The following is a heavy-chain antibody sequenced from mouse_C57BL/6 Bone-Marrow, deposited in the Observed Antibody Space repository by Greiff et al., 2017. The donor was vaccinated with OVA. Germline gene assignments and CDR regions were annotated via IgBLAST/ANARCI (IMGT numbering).Heavy chain of an antibody. D-gene: IGHD2-3*01. CDR2: ISYDGSN. CDR1: GYSITSGYY. J-gene: IGHJ4*01. Sequence: EVKLVESGPGLVKPSQSLSLTCSVTGYSITSGYYWNWIRQFPGNKLEWMGYISYDGSNNYNPSLKNRISITRDTSKNQFFLKLNSVTTEDTATYYCARGGYYVAMDYWGQGTSVTVSS. CDR3: ARGGYYVAMDY. V-gene: IGHV3-6*01.